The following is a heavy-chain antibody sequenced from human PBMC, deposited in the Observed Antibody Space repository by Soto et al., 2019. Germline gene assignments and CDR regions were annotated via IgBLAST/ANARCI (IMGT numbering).Heavy chain of an antibody. CDR1: GGTFSSYT. CDR2: IIPILGIA. D-gene: IGHD3-16*01. CDR3: ARDQFWWNYGMDV. J-gene: IGHJ6*02. Sequence: QVQLVQSGAEVKKPGSSVKVSCKASGGTFSSYTISWVRQAPGQGLEWMGRIIPILGIANYAQKFQGRVTNTADKSTSTAYMELSSLRSEDTAVYYCARDQFWWNYGMDVWGQGTTVTVSS. V-gene: IGHV1-69*08.